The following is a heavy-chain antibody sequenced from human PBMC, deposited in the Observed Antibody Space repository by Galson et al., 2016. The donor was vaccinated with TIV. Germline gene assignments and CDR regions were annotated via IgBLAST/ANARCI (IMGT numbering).Heavy chain of an antibody. J-gene: IGHJ4*02. CDR2: IYYSGST. Sequence: LSLTCTVSGGSIVTSRHYWGWIRQPPGEGLEWIGSIYYSGSTYYNPSLKNRVAISLDTSKNHFSLKLSSVTAADTAVYFCATNLMVRGDLIPYSFDSWGQGTLVTVSS. D-gene: IGHD3-10*01. V-gene: IGHV4-39*02. CDR1: GGSIVTSRHY. CDR3: ATNLMVRGDLIPYSFDS.